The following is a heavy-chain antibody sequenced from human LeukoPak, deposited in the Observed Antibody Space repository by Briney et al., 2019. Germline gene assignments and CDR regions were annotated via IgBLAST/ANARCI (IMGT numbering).Heavy chain of an antibody. Sequence: GGSPRLSCAASGFTFSSYSMNWVRQAPGKGLEWVSYISSSSSTIYYADSVKGRFTISRDNAKNSLYLQMNSLRAEDTAVYYCARDRVGYYDSSGYYLRLPFDYWGQGTLVTVSS. CDR2: ISSSSSTI. V-gene: IGHV3-48*01. D-gene: IGHD3-22*01. CDR3: ARDRVGYYDSSGYYLRLPFDY. J-gene: IGHJ4*02. CDR1: GFTFSSYS.